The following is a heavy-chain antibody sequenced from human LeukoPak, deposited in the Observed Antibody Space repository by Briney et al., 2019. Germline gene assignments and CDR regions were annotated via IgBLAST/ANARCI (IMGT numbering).Heavy chain of an antibody. CDR3: ARAVGGSYSKGGFDY. CDR2: ISAYNGNT. V-gene: IGHV1-18*01. J-gene: IGHJ4*02. CDR1: GYTFTSYG. D-gene: IGHD1-26*01. Sequence: ASVKVSCKASGYTFTSYGISLVRQAPGQGLEWMGWISAYNGNTKYVQKLQGRVTMTTDTSTSTAYMELRSLRSGDTAVYYCARAVGGSYSKGGFDYWGQGTLVTVSS.